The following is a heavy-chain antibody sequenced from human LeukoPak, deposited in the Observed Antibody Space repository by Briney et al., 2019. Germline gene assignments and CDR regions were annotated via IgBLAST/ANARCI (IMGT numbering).Heavy chain of an antibody. D-gene: IGHD5-18*01. V-gene: IGHV3-74*01. CDR3: VRDGYSYGFMLAFDI. CDR2: INSVGSST. J-gene: IGHJ3*02. CDR1: GFTFSGYW. Sequence: PGGSLRLSCAASGFTFSGYWMHWVRHAPGKGLVWVSRINSVGSSTSYADSVKGRFTIYRDSAKNTLYLQMNSLRAEDTAVYYCVRDGYSYGFMLAFDIWGLGTRVSVSS.